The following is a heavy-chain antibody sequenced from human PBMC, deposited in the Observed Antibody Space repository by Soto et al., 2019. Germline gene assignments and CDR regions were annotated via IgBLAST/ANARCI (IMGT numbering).Heavy chain of an antibody. CDR2: INAGNGNT. D-gene: IGHD3-9*01. CDR3: ARERDILTGPDQYFQH. V-gene: IGHV1-3*01. CDR1: GYTFTSYA. Sequence: ASVKVSCKASGYTFTSYAMHWVRQAPGQRLEWMGWINAGNGNTKYSQKFQGRVTITRDTSASTAYMELSSLRSEDTAVYYCARERDILTGPDQYFQHWGQGTLVTVSS. J-gene: IGHJ1*01.